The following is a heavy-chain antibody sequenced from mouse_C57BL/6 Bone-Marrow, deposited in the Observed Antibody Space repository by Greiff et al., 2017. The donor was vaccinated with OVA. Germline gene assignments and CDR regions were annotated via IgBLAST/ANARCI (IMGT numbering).Heavy chain of an antibody. D-gene: IGHD2-2*01. J-gene: IGHJ1*03. CDR2: IHPNSGST. CDR3: ARKWFHGYVDV. CDR1: GYTFTSYW. V-gene: IGHV1-64*01. Sequence: QVQLQQPGAELVKPGASVKLSCKASGYTFTSYWMHWVKQRPGQGLEWIGMIHPNSGSTNYNEKFKSKATLTVDKSSSTAYMQLSSLTSEDSAVYYCARKWFHGYVDVWGTGTTVTVSS.